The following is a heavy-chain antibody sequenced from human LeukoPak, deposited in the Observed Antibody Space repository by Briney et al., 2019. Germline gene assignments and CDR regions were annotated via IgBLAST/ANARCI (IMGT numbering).Heavy chain of an antibody. Sequence: SETLSLTCTVSGGSISSGIYYWSWIRQPAGKGLEWIGRIYTSGSTNYNPSLKSRVTISVDTSKNQFSLKLSSVTAADTAVYYCARGPLVTATPSYYYYYYMDVWGKGTTVTVSS. V-gene: IGHV4-61*02. CDR2: IYTSGST. CDR1: GGSISSGIYY. D-gene: IGHD2-21*02. J-gene: IGHJ6*03. CDR3: ARGPLVTATPSYYYYYYMDV.